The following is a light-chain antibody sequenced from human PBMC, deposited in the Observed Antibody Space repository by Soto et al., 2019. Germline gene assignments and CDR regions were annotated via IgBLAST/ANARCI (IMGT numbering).Light chain of an antibody. V-gene: IGLV2-8*01. J-gene: IGLJ1*01. Sequence: QSALTQPPSASGSPGQSVTISCTGTSSDVGGYNYVSWYQHPPGTAPKLIIYEVYKRPSGVPDRFSGSKSGTTAALTVSGLHDEEDAYYCRSSYVGTNSYVFGTGTKLTVL. CDR2: EVY. CDR1: SSDVGGYNY. CDR3: SSYVGTNSYV.